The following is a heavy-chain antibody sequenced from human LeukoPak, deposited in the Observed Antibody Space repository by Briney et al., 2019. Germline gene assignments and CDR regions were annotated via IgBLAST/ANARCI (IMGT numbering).Heavy chain of an antibody. V-gene: IGHV3-53*01. CDR3: ARGGDTIGSIRSPFDI. D-gene: IGHD3-22*01. J-gene: IGHJ3*02. Sequence: PGGSLRLSCAASGFTVSDNYTSWVRHAPGRGLEWVSAISGGGSTYYADSVKGRFIISRDNSKNTVYLQLNSLRVEDTAVYYCARGGDTIGSIRSPFDIWGQGTMVTVSS. CDR1: GFTVSDNY. CDR2: ISGGGST.